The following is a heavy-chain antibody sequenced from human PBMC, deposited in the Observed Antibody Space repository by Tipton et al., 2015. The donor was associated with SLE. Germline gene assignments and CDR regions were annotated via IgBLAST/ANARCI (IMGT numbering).Heavy chain of an antibody. Sequence: TLSLTCTVSGGSISSYYWSWIRQPPGKGLEWIGYIYYSGSTNYNPSLKSRVTISVDTSKNQFSLKLSSVTAADTAVYYCARRGGYDSGGYCDYWVQGTLFTVSS. D-gene: IGHD5-12*01. V-gene: IGHV4-59*01. J-gene: IGHJ4*02. CDR1: GGSISSYY. CDR3: ARRGGYDSGGYCDY. CDR2: IYYSGST.